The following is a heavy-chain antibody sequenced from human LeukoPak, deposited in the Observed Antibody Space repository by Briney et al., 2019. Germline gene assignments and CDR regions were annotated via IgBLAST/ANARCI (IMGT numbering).Heavy chain of an antibody. Sequence: SQTLSLTCTVSGGSISGGSYYWSWIRQPAGKGLEWIGRIYTSGSTNYNPSLKSRVTISVDTSKNQFSLKLSSVTAADTAVYYCARAPKRITMIVATYFDYWGQGTLVTVSS. J-gene: IGHJ4*02. D-gene: IGHD3-22*01. CDR3: ARAPKRITMIVATYFDY. CDR2: IYTSGST. V-gene: IGHV4-61*02. CDR1: GGSISGGSYY.